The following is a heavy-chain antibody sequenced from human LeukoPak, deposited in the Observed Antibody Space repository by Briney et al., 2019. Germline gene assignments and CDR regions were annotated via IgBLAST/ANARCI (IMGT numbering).Heavy chain of an antibody. Sequence: ESPKISRKGPGYSLTNYWIDWVRPMPGKGLEWMGINYPGDSDTRYSPSFQGQVTISADKSNSTPYLQWSSLKASDTAMYYCARGRGYCSSTSCPQSWFDPWGQGTLVTVSS. J-gene: IGHJ5*02. D-gene: IGHD2-2*01. V-gene: IGHV5-51*01. CDR3: ARGRGYCSSTSCPQSWFDP. CDR2: NYPGDSDT. CDR1: GYSLTNYW.